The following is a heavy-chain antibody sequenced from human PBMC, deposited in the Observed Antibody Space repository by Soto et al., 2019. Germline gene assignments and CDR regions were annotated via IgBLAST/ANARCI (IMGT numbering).Heavy chain of an antibody. CDR1: GGSLSSGGYS. D-gene: IGHD2-8*01. Sequence: PSETLSLTCAVSGGSLSSGGYSWSWIRQPPGKGLEWIGYIYHSGSTYYNPSLKSRVTISVDRSKNQFSLKLSSVTAADAAVYYCARWWMYATRFDPWGQGTLVTVSS. CDR3: ARWWMYATRFDP. V-gene: IGHV4-30-2*01. CDR2: IYHSGST. J-gene: IGHJ5*02.